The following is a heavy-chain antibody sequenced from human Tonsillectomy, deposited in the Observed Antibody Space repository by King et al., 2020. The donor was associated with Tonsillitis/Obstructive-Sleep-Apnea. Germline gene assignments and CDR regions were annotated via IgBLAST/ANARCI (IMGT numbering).Heavy chain of an antibody. D-gene: IGHD5-18*01. Sequence: VQLVESGGGLVQPGGSLRLSCAASGFTFSSYEMNWVRQAPGKGLEWVSYISSSGSTIYYADYVKGRFTISRDNAKNSLYLQMNSLRAEDTAVYYCARDLGVQLWADDYWGQGTLVTVSS. J-gene: IGHJ4*02. CDR1: GFTFSSYE. V-gene: IGHV3-48*03. CDR3: ARDLGVQLWADDY. CDR2: ISSSGSTI.